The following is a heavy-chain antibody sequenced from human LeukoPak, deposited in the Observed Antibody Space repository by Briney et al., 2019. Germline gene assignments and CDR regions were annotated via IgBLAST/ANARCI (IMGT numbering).Heavy chain of an antibody. CDR3: ARWCLYSGYDFDY. Sequence: ASVKVSCKASGYTFTSYNINWVRQATGQGLEWMGWMNPNSGNTGYAQKFQGRVTMTRNTSISTAYMELSSLRSEDTAVYYCARWCLYSGYDFDYWGQGTLVTVSS. D-gene: IGHD5-12*01. CDR2: MNPNSGNT. J-gene: IGHJ4*02. CDR1: GYTFTSYN. V-gene: IGHV1-8*01.